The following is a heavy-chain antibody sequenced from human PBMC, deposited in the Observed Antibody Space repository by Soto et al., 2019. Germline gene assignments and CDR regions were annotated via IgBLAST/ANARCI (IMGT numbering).Heavy chain of an antibody. CDR2: IYWDDDK. V-gene: IGHV2-5*02. J-gene: IGHJ3*01. CDR1: GFSLSTSRVG. Sequence: GSGPTLVNPTQTLTLTCTFSGFSLSTSRVGVGWIRQPPGKALEWVAIIYWDDDKRYSPSLESRLAITKDTSKNQVVLTMTNLDPEDTATYYCAHIMITFGGVSALDAFDFWGQGTMVTVSS. D-gene: IGHD3-16*01. CDR3: AHIMITFGGVSALDAFDF.